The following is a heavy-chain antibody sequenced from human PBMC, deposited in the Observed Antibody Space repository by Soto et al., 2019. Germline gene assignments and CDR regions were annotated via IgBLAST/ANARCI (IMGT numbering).Heavy chain of an antibody. J-gene: IGHJ6*02. Sequence: GASVKVSCKASGGTFSSYAISWVRQAPGQGLEWIGGIIPIFGTANYAQKFQGRVTITADESTSTAYMELSSLRSEDTAVYYCARDGRGYCSGGSCPLNYYYYYGMDVWGQGTTVTVSS. CDR1: GGTFSSYA. CDR3: ARDGRGYCSGGSCPLNYYYYYGMDV. V-gene: IGHV1-69*13. D-gene: IGHD2-15*01. CDR2: IIPIFGTA.